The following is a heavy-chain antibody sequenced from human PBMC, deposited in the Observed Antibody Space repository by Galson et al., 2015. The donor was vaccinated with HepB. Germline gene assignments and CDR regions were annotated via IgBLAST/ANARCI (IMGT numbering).Heavy chain of an antibody. D-gene: IGHD3-10*02. CDR2: INHSGST. CDR1: GGSFSGYY. J-gene: IGHJ1*01. Sequence: ETLSLTCAVYGGSFSGYYWSWIRQPPGKGLEWIGEINHSGSTNYNPSLKSRVTISVDTSKNQFSLKLSSVTAADTAVYYCARAPRSVVRYFQHWGQGTLVTVSS. CDR3: ARAPRSVVRYFQH. V-gene: IGHV4-34*01.